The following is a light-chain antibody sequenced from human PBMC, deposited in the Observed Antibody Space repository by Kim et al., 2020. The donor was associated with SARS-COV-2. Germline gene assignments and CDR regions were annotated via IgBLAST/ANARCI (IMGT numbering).Light chain of an antibody. J-gene: IGLJ3*02. V-gene: IGLV1-47*01. CDR2: RNN. Sequence: GQRVTISWSGSSSNIGSNYVYWYQQFPGTAPKLLIFRNNQRPSGVPDRFSGSKSGTSASLAISGLRSEDEADYHCAAWDDSLSGWVFGGGTKVTVL. CDR3: AAWDDSLSGWV. CDR1: SSNIGSNY.